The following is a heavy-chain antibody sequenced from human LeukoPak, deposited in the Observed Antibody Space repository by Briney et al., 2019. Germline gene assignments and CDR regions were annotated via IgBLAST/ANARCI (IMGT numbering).Heavy chain of an antibody. CDR2: ISYDGSNK. V-gene: IGHV3-30*03. D-gene: IGHD2-8*01. CDR3: ARAKSYCTNGVCDNDY. Sequence: GSLRLSCAASGYTFSSYGMHWVRQAPGKGLEWVAVISYDGSNKYYADSVKGRFTISRDNSKNTLYLQMNSLRAEDTAVYYCARAKSYCTNGVCDNDYWGQGTLVTVSS. CDR1: GYTFSSYG. J-gene: IGHJ4*02.